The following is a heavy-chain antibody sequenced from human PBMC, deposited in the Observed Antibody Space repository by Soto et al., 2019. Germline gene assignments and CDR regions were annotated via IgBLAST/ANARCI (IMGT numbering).Heavy chain of an antibody. V-gene: IGHV4-59*01. D-gene: IGHD3-9*01. Sequence: SETLSLTCTVSGGSISSYYWSWIRQPPGKGLEWIGYIYYSGSTNYNPSLKSRVTISVDTSKNQFSLKLSSVTAADTAVYYCARNYYLLTGHHPGAFHFSGPGTIVTVSS. J-gene: IGHJ3*01. CDR2: IYYSGST. CDR3: ARNYYLLTGHHPGAFHF. CDR1: GGSISSYY.